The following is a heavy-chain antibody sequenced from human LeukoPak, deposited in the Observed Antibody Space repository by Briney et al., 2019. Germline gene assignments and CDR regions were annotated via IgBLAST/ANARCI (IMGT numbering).Heavy chain of an antibody. J-gene: IGHJ3*02. D-gene: IGHD6-19*01. CDR3: ASLQWLVISAFDI. CDR2: IYYSGGT. CDR1: GDSISSGGYY. V-gene: IGHV4-39*01. Sequence: PSETLSLTCTVSGDSISSGGYYWGWIRQPPGKGLEWIASIYYSGGTHSNPSLKSRVTISVDMSKNQFSLKLSSVTAADTAVYYCASLQWLVISAFDIWGQGTMVTVSS.